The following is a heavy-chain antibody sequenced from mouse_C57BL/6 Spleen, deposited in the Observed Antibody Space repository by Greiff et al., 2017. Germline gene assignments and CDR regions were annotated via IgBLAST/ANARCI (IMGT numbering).Heavy chain of an antibody. CDR3: ARLDWDGYYFDY. V-gene: IGHV3-6*01. J-gene: IGHJ2*01. CDR2: ISYDGSN. CDR1: GYSITSGYY. Sequence: EVQLQQSGPGLVKPSQSLSLTCSVTGYSITSGYYWNWIRQFPGNKLEWMGYISYDGSNNYNPSLKNRISITRDTSKNQFFLKLNSVTTEDTATYYCARLDWDGYYFDYWGQGTTLTVSS. D-gene: IGHD4-1*01.